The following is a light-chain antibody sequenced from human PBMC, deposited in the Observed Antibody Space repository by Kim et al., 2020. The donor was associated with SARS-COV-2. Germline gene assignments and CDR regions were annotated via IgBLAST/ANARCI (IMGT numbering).Light chain of an antibody. CDR2: GNN. J-gene: IGLJ3*02. Sequence: QSVLTQPPSVSGAPGQRVTISCTGSTSNIGAGYDVHWYQQLPGTAPKLLLYGNNYRPSGVPDRFSGSKSGTSASLAITGLQAEDEVDYYCQSYDSSLSAPVFGGGTQLTVL. CDR3: QSYDSSLSAPV. V-gene: IGLV1-40*01. CDR1: TSNIGAGYD.